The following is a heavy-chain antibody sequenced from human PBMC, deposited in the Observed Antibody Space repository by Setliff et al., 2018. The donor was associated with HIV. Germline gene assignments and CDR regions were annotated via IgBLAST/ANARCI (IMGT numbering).Heavy chain of an antibody. CDR1: GGSFSAYH. CDR2: INHSGST. D-gene: IGHD6-19*01. Sequence: SETLSLTCAVYGGSFSAYHWSWIRQTPGKGLEWFGEINHSGSTAYNLALESRVSMSIDTSKNQFSLKLTSVTAADTAIYYCARSRGAGYSSGWYGGSYAFDIWGQGTMVTLSS. CDR3: ARSRGAGYSSGWYGGSYAFDI. V-gene: IGHV4-34*01. J-gene: IGHJ3*02.